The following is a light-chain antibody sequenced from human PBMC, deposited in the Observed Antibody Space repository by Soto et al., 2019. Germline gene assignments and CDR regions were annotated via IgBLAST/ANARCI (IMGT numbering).Light chain of an antibody. CDR1: QMLSSNY. CDR3: HQYGESPRT. Sequence: EIVLTQSPGTLSLSPGDRATLSCRASQMLSSNYLVWYQQKPGQAPRLIFYGAFTRATGIPDRFTGGGSGTDFTLTISRVEPEDFALYYCHQYGESPRTFGQGTKLELK. J-gene: IGKJ2*01. CDR2: GAF. V-gene: IGKV3-20*01.